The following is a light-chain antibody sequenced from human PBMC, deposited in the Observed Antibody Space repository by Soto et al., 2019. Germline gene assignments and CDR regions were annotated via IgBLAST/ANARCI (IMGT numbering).Light chain of an antibody. CDR2: GAS. Sequence: EILMTQTPGTLSVSPGDRVTLSCRASQSIAINLAWYQQTPGRPPRPLIYGASTRSAGVPARFSGSGSGTEFTLTIGSLQSEDFAVYYCQQYHNWPSTSTFGQGAKLEIK. CDR3: QQYHNWPSTST. CDR1: QSIAIN. V-gene: IGKV3-15*01. J-gene: IGKJ2*01.